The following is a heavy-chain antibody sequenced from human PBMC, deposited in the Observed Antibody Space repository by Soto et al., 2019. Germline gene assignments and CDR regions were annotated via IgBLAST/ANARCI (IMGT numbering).Heavy chain of an antibody. CDR1: SGSINNDRW. Sequence: QVQLQESGPGLVKPSGTLSLTCTVSSGSINNDRWWTWVRQPPGKGLEWIGEIYHSGATNYDPSLKSRVTISQDKSKDQFSLKLNSVTAADTATYYCGGGVIISGSGVIESWGQGTLVIVSS. D-gene: IGHD3-3*02. V-gene: IGHV4-4*02. CDR2: IYHSGAT. CDR3: GGGVIISGSGVIES. J-gene: IGHJ4*02.